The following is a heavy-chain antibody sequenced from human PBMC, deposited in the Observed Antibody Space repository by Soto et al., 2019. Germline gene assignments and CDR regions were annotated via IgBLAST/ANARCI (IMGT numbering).Heavy chain of an antibody. J-gene: IGHJ6*02. CDR1: GFSFENYG. CDR3: ANLWGDGYNLGQDYNGMDV. CDR2: IWYDGSLQ. V-gene: IGHV3-33*06. Sequence: LRLSCAASGFSFENYGMHWVRQAPGRGLEWVAIIWYDGSLQYYAAAVKGRFTISRDNSKNTLYLEMNSLRAEDTAVYYCANLWGDGYNLGQDYNGMDVWGQGTTVTV. D-gene: IGHD5-12*01.